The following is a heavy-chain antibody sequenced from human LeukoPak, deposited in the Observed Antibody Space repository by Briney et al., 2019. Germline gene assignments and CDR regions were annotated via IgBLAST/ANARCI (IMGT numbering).Heavy chain of an antibody. CDR2: IYYSGST. D-gene: IGHD3-10*01. V-gene: IGHV4-39*07. J-gene: IGHJ4*02. CDR1: GGSISSSSYY. CDR3: ASPPRLLLWFGELPT. Sequence: SETLSLTCTVSGGSISSSSYYWGWIRQPPGKGLEWIGSIYYSGSTYYNPSLKSRVTISVDTSKNQFSLKLSSVTAADTAVYYCASPPRLLLWFGELPTWGQGTLVTVSS.